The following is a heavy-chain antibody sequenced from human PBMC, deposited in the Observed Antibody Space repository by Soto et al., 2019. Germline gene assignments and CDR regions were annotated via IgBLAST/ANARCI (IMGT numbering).Heavy chain of an antibody. CDR3: VRECERLTPDY. Sequence: SLRLSCAGSGFTFSDYWMNWVRQAPGKGLEWVANIKKDGGGELYVDSVKGRFTISRDNAKNSLFLQMNSLRAEDTAAYYCVRECERLTPDYWGQGTMVTVYS. V-gene: IGHV3-7*03. J-gene: IGHJ4*02. CDR1: GFTFSDYW. D-gene: IGHD7-27*01. CDR2: IKKDGGGE.